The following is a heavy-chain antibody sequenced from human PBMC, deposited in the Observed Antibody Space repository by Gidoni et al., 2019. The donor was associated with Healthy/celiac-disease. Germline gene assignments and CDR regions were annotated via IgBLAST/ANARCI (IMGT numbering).Heavy chain of an antibody. Sequence: QVQLQQWGAGLLKPSETLSLHCAVYGGSFSGYYWSWIRQPPGKGLEWIGEINHSGSTNYNPSLKSRVTISVDTSKNQFSLKLSSVTAADTAVYYCARDGNRYYDYVWGSYRYTDYGMDVWGQGTTVTVSS. J-gene: IGHJ6*02. CDR3: ARDGNRYYDYVWGSYRYTDYGMDV. V-gene: IGHV4-34*01. D-gene: IGHD3-16*02. CDR1: GGSFSGYY. CDR2: INHSGST.